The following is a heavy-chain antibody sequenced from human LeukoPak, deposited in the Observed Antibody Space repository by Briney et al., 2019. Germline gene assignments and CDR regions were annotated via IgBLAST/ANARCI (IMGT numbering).Heavy chain of an antibody. CDR3: ARAMTTPYYYYGMDV. V-gene: IGHV4-59*01. Sequence: SETLSLTCTVSGGSISSYYWSWIPQPPGKGLEWIGYIYYSGSTNYNPSLKSRVTISVDTSKNQFSLKLSSVTAADTAVYYCARAMTTPYYYYGMDVWGQGTTVTVSS. D-gene: IGHD4-11*01. CDR2: IYYSGST. CDR1: GGSISSYY. J-gene: IGHJ6*02.